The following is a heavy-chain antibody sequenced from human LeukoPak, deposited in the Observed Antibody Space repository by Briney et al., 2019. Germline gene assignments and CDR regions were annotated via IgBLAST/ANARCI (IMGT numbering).Heavy chain of an antibody. Sequence: SETLSLTCTVSGGSISSYYWSWIRQPAGKGPEWIGHIYSSGSTNYNPTLKSRVTMSVDTSKNQFSLKLSSVTAADTAVYYCARRHSSSWYPFDYWGQGTLVTVSS. V-gene: IGHV4-4*07. J-gene: IGHJ4*02. CDR2: IYSSGST. D-gene: IGHD6-13*01. CDR1: GGSISSYY. CDR3: ARRHSSSWYPFDY.